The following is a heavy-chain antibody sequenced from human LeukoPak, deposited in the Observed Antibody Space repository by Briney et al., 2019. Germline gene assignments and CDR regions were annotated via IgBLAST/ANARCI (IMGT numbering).Heavy chain of an antibody. CDR2: IWYDGSNK. Sequence: GGSLRLSCAASGFTFSSYGMHWVRQAPGKGLEWVAVIWYDGSNKYYADSVKGRFTISRDNSKNSLYLQMNSLRAEDTAVYYCARISGSGSYYGPFDYWGQGTPVTVSS. D-gene: IGHD3-10*01. J-gene: IGHJ4*02. CDR3: ARISGSGSYYGPFDY. V-gene: IGHV3-33*01. CDR1: GFTFSSYG.